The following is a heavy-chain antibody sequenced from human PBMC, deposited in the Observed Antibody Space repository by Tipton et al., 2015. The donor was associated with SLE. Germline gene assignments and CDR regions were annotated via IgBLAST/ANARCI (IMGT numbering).Heavy chain of an antibody. Sequence: QVQLVQSGAEVKKPGSSVKVSCKASGGTFSGYAISWVRQAPGQGLEWMGGIIPIFGTANYAQKFQGRVTITTDESTSTAYMELSSLRSEDTAVYYCASGDCSSISCYRAEYFQHWGQGPLVTVSS. J-gene: IGHJ1*01. D-gene: IGHD2-2*01. V-gene: IGHV1-69*01. CDR1: GGTFSGYA. CDR3: ASGDCSSISCYRAEYFQH. CDR2: IIPIFGTA.